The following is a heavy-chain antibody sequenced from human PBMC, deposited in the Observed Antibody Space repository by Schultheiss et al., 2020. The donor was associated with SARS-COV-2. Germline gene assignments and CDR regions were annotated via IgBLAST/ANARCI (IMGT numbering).Heavy chain of an antibody. J-gene: IGHJ5*02. CDR1: GGSIRSSTHY. Sequence: SETLSLTCTVSGGSIRSSTHYWGWIRQPPGKGLEWIGSIYYSGSTYYNPSLKSRVTISVDTSKNQFSLKLSSVTAADTAVYYCASATPKCSGGSCYSRSWWFDPWGQGTLVTVSS. CDR3: ASATPKCSGGSCYSRSWWFDP. D-gene: IGHD2-15*01. CDR2: IYYSGST. V-gene: IGHV4-39*07.